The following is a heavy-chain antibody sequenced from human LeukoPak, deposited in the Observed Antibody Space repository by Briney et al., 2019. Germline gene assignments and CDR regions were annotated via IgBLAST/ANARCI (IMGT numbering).Heavy chain of an antibody. D-gene: IGHD6-19*01. V-gene: IGHV3-7*01. CDR1: GFTSSSYW. Sequence: GGSLRLSCAASGFTSSSYWMSWVRQAPGKGLEWVPNIKQDGSEKYYVDSVKGRFTISRDNAKNSLYLQMNSLRAEDTAVYYCARDRGSSGWYEFDYWGQGTLVTVSS. CDR3: ARDRGSSGWYEFDY. J-gene: IGHJ4*02. CDR2: IKQDGSEK.